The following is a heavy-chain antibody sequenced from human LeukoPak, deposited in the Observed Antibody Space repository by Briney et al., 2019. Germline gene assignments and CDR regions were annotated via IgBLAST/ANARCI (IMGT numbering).Heavy chain of an antibody. Sequence: PSETLSLTCAVSGGSISSGGYSWSWIRQPPGKGLEWIGYIYHSGSTYYNPSLKSRVTISVDRSKNQFSLKLSSVTAADTAVYYCASTDRYYYDSSGYPGGLHFDYWGQGTLVTVSS. V-gene: IGHV4-30-2*01. D-gene: IGHD3-22*01. CDR3: ASTDRYYYDSSGYPGGLHFDY. CDR1: GGSISSGGYS. J-gene: IGHJ4*02. CDR2: IYHSGST.